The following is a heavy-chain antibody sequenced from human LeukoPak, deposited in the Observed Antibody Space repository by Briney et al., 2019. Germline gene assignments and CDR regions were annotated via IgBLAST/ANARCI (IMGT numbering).Heavy chain of an antibody. V-gene: IGHV3-7*04. J-gene: IGHJ4*02. Sequence: GGSLRLSCVASGFDIRHYYMSWVRQAPGKGLEWVADIRHDGGNIYSVDSVRGRFTTSRDNAKNSLFLQMNSLKDEDTAVYYCARDGSGRGFSLDYWGQGTLVTVSS. CDR2: IRHDGGNI. CDR1: GFDIRHYY. CDR3: ARDGSGRGFSLDY. D-gene: IGHD3-10*01.